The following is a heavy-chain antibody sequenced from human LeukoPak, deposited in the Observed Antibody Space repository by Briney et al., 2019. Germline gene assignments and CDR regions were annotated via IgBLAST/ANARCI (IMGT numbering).Heavy chain of an antibody. D-gene: IGHD3-22*01. Sequence: GASVKVSCKASGYTFTSYGISWVRQAPGQGLEWMGWISAYNGNTNYAQKLQGRVTMTTDTSTSTAYMELRSLRSDDTAVYYCARVLVGYYYDGYGMDVWGQGTTVTVSS. CDR1: GYTFTSYG. CDR3: ARVLVGYYYDGYGMDV. J-gene: IGHJ6*02. V-gene: IGHV1-18*01. CDR2: ISAYNGNT.